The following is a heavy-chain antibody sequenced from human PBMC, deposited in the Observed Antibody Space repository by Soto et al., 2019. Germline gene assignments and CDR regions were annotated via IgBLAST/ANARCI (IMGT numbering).Heavy chain of an antibody. J-gene: IGHJ4*02. D-gene: IGHD3-9*01. V-gene: IGHV1-3*01. CDR2: INAGNGNT. CDR1: GYTFTSYA. CDR3: ARTYYDIVTGYFFDY. Sequence: QVQLVQSGAEVKKPGASVKVSCKASGYTFTSYAMHWVRQAPGQRLEGMGWINAGNGNTKYSQKFQGRVTITRDTSASTAYMELSSLRSEDTAVYYCARTYYDIVTGYFFDYWGQGTLVTVAS.